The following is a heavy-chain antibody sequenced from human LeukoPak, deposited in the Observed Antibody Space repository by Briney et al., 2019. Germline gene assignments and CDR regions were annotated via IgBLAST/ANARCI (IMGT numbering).Heavy chain of an antibody. CDR3: AKAQLLWFGELSHDY. D-gene: IGHD3-10*01. CDR2: ISNGGHHT. CDR1: GISFNNYG. V-gene: IGHV3-23*01. Sequence: GGSLRLSCAASGISFNNYGMSWVRQAPGKGLEWVSSISNGGHHTYYADSVRGRFTISRDNSKNTLYLQMDSLRAADTAVYYCAKAQLLWFGELSHDYWGQGTLVTVSS. J-gene: IGHJ4*02.